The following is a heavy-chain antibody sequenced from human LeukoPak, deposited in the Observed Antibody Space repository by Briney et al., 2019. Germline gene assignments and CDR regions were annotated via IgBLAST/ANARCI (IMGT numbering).Heavy chain of an antibody. V-gene: IGHV4-31*03. J-gene: IGHJ4*02. CDR3: GFRAGYRYVLRDY. D-gene: IGHD5-18*01. Sequence: SQTLSLTCTVSGGSISSGGYYWSWIRQHPGKGLEWIGYIYYSGSTYYNPSLKSRVTISVDTSKNQFSLKLSSVTAADMAVYYCGFRAGYRYVLRDYWGQGTLVTVSS. CDR2: IYYSGST. CDR1: GGSISSGGYY.